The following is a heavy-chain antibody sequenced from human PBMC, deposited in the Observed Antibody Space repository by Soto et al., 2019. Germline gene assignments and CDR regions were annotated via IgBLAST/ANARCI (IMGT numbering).Heavy chain of an antibody. V-gene: IGHV4-38-2*02. CDR1: GSSITNSFY. Sequence: PSETLSLTCRVSGSSITNSFYWGWIRQSPEKGLEWIGSISHTGRTSYNPSLKSRVSISVDTSKNQFSLTLTSVTAADTAVYYCARDPANLALAVAYFDSWGQGTLVT. CDR2: ISHTGRT. J-gene: IGHJ4*02. CDR3: ARDPANLALAVAYFDS. D-gene: IGHD2-15*01.